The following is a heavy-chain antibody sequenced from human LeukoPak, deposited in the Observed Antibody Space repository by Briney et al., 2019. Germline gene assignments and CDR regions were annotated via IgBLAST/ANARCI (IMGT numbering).Heavy chain of an antibody. J-gene: IGHJ5*02. CDR3: ARDSLRTAIAAAGGNWFDP. CDR1: GYTFTNHH. V-gene: IGHV1-46*01. CDR2: INPSGGST. D-gene: IGHD6-25*01. Sequence: ASVKVSCKASGYTFTNHHMHWVRQAPGQGLEWVGIINPSGGSTTYAQKFQGRVTMTRDTSTSTVYMDLNSLRSEDTAVYYCARDSLRTAIAAAGGNWFDPWGQGTLVTVSS.